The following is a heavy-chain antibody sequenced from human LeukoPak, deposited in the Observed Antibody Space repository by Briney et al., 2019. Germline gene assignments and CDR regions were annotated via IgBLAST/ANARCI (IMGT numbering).Heavy chain of an antibody. Sequence: SETLSLTCAAYGGSFSGYYWSWIRQPPGKGLEWIGEINHSGSTNYNPSLKGRVTISVDTSKNQFSLKLSSVTAADTAVYYCARISGPPFDYWGQGTLVTVSS. D-gene: IGHD5-12*01. CDR3: ARISGPPFDY. CDR1: GGSFSGYY. V-gene: IGHV4-34*01. J-gene: IGHJ4*02. CDR2: INHSGST.